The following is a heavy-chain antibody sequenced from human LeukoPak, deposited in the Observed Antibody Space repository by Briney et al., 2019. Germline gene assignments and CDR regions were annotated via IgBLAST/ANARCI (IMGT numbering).Heavy chain of an antibody. CDR2: INHDGTIT. V-gene: IGHV3-74*01. Sequence: QSGGSLRLSCAASGLPFSAYWMSWIRQVPGEGPVWVARINHDGTITHYADSVKGRFTISRDNGKNILCLQITSLRPEDTAVYYCTRDVWGNSDYWGQGTLVTVSS. CDR1: GLPFSAYW. J-gene: IGHJ4*02. D-gene: IGHD7-27*01. CDR3: TRDVWGNSDY.